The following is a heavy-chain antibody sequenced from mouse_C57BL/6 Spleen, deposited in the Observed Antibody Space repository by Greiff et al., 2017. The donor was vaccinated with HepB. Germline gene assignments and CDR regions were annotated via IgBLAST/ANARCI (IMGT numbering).Heavy chain of an antibody. CDR3: AREFPFITTVEAMDY. D-gene: IGHD1-1*01. J-gene: IGHJ4*01. V-gene: IGHV1-20*01. CDR1: GYSFTGYF. Sequence: EVQLQESGPELVKPGDSVKISCKASGYSFTGYFMNWVMQSHGKSLEWIGRINPYNGDTFYNQKFKGKATLTVDKSSSTAHMELRSLTSEDSAVYYCAREFPFITTVEAMDYWGQGTSVTVSS. CDR2: INPYNGDT.